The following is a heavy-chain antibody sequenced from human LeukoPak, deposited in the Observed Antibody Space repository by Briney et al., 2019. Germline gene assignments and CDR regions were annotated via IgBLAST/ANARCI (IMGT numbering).Heavy chain of an antibody. D-gene: IGHD3-10*01. CDR2: IYYSGST. Sequence: PSQTLSLTCTVSGGSIPSGGYYWSWIRQLPGKGLEWIGYIYYSGSTYYNPSLKSRVTISIDTSKNQFSLKLSSVTAADTAVYYCARDRVRGTITYAGFDPWCQGTLVTVSS. CDR1: GGSIPSGGYY. CDR3: ARDRVRGTITYAGFDP. J-gene: IGHJ5*02. V-gene: IGHV4-31*03.